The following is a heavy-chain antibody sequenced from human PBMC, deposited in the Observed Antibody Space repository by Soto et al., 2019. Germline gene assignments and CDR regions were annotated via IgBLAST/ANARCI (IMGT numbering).Heavy chain of an antibody. CDR1: GYSFSSYW. D-gene: IGHD3-22*01. CDR3: ARRITDYDSAGNFDL. CDR2: VYPTDSDT. V-gene: IGHV5-51*01. J-gene: IGHJ2*01. Sequence: PXESLKISCKCSGYSFSSYWIGLVLQMPGKGLEWMGNVYPTDSDTRYSPSFQGQVTMSADKSLSTAYLQWSSLRASDTAMYYCARRITDYDSAGNFDLWGRGTLVTVSS.